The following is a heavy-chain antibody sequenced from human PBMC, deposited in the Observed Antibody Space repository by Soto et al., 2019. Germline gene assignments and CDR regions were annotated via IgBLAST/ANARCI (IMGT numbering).Heavy chain of an antibody. CDR2: IYHSGST. D-gene: IGHD5-12*01. V-gene: IGHV4-4*02. CDR3: ARRSDPPRYSSNMYYSGYDRGFDY. CDR1: SGSISSSNW. Sequence: TLSLTCAVSSGSISSSNWWSWVRQPPGKGLEWIGEIYHSGSTNYNPSLKSRVTISVDKSKNQFSLKLSSVTAADTAVYYCARRSDPPRYSSNMYYSGYDRGFDYWGQGTLVTVSS. J-gene: IGHJ4*02.